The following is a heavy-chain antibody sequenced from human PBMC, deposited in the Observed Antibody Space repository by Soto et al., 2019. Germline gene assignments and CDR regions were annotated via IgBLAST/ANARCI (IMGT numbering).Heavy chain of an antibody. CDR2: ITWNSGGI. CDR3: AKDARAVAGLGVYYFDL. D-gene: IGHD6-19*01. V-gene: IGHV3-9*01. CDR1: GFTFDEYA. Sequence: EVQLVESGGELVQPGRSLRLSCTASGFTFDEYAMHWVRQVPGKGLEWVSVITWNSGGIDYADSVKGRFTTSRDNAKKTLYLQMNSLRTEDTAFYYCAKDARAVAGLGVYYFDLWGQGTLVIVSS. J-gene: IGHJ4*02.